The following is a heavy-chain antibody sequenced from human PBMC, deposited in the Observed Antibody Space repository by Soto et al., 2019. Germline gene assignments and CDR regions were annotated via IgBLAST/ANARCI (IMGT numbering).Heavy chain of an antibody. CDR1: GFTFSNYG. J-gene: IGHJ6*02. D-gene: IGHD5-18*01. CDR3: ANGGYGVYVLDV. Sequence: QVQLVESGGGVVQPGRSLRLSCSASGFTFSNYGILWVRQAPGKGLEWVATVSYDGSNQYYADSVKGRFTISKDNSKNRVIFKMNGQEAENTFVYSCANGGYGVYVLDVWGQGPPVTVSS. CDR2: VSYDGSNQ. V-gene: IGHV3-30*18.